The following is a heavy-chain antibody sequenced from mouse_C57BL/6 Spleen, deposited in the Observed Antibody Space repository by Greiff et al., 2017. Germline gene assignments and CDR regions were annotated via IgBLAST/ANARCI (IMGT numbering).Heavy chain of an antibody. CDR3: ARGGSGDNYAMDY. CDR2: IDPSDSDT. D-gene: IGHD3-2*02. Sequence: QVQLQQPGAELVRPGSSVKLSCKASGYTFTSYWMHWVKQRPIQGLEWIGNIDPSDSDTHYNQKFKDKATLTVDKSSNTAYMQLSSLTSEDSAVYYCARGGSGDNYAMDYWGQGTSVTVSS. V-gene: IGHV1-52*01. J-gene: IGHJ4*01. CDR1: GYTFTSYW.